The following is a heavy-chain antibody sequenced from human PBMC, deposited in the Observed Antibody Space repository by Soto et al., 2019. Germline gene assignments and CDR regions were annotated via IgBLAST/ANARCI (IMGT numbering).Heavy chain of an antibody. CDR1: GGSINTDSW. D-gene: IGHD6-6*01. V-gene: IGHV4-4*02. Sequence: QVQLQESGPGLVSPLGTLSLTCAVSGGSINTDSWWTWVRQPPGKGLEWIGEIHRSRGTNYNSSLKSRVTISIDRSTNHFSLRLYSVTAADTAVYYWASREEALPFWGQGTLVTVSS. J-gene: IGHJ4*02. CDR2: IHRSRGT. CDR3: ASREEALPF.